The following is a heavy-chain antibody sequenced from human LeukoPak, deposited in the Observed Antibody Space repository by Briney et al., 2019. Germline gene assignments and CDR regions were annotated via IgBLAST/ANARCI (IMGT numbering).Heavy chain of an antibody. J-gene: IGHJ1*01. CDR2: INHSGST. V-gene: IGHV4-34*01. CDR3: ARAYSSGPGALYFQH. D-gene: IGHD6-19*01. Sequence: SETLSLTCAVYGGSFSGYYWSWIRQPPGKGLEWIGEINHSGSTNYNPSLKTRVTISGDSSKNQFSLKLSSVTAADTAVYYCARAYSSGPGALYFQHWGQGTLVTVSS. CDR1: GGSFSGYY.